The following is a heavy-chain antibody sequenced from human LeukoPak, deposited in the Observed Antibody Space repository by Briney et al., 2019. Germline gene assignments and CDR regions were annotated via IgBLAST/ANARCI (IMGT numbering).Heavy chain of an antibody. CDR2: ISSSGNTI. Sequence: PGGSLRLSCAASEFTFTSYELNWVRQAPGKGLEWVSYISSSGNTISYADSVKGRFTISRDNAKNSLYLQVISLRAEDTAVYYCARGPSIAACCDAFDIWGQGTMVTVSS. CDR1: EFTFTSYE. J-gene: IGHJ3*02. V-gene: IGHV3-48*03. D-gene: IGHD6-6*01. CDR3: ARGPSIAACCDAFDI.